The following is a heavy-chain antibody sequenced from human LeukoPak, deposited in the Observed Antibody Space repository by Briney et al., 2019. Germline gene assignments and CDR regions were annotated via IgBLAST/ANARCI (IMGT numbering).Heavy chain of an antibody. CDR2: ISGSGGST. Sequence: GESLRLSCAASGFTFSSYAMSWVRQPPGKGLEWVSSISGSGGSTYYADSVKGRFTISRDNSKNTLYLQMNSLRAEDTAVYYCAKDLTYQLLVDNAFDIWGQGTMVTVSS. CDR3: AKDLTYQLLVDNAFDI. V-gene: IGHV3-23*01. CDR1: GFTFSSYA. D-gene: IGHD2-2*01. J-gene: IGHJ3*02.